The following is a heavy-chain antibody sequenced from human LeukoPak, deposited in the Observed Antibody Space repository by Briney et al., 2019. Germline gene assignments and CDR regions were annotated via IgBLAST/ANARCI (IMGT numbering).Heavy chain of an antibody. CDR2: LYSGGST. CDR1: GFTVSNNY. Sequence: GGSLRLSCAASGFTVSNNYMTWVRQAPGKGLEWVSVLYSGGSTYYADSVKGRFIISRDDSKNTLYLQMNSLRAEDTAVYYCTRDVTEYVGASADWGQGTLVTVSS. D-gene: IGHD1-26*01. V-gene: IGHV3-53*01. J-gene: IGHJ4*02. CDR3: TRDVTEYVGASAD.